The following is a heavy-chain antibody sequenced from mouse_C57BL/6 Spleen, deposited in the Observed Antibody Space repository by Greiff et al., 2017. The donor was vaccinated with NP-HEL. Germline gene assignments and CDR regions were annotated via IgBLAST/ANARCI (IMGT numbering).Heavy chain of an antibody. V-gene: IGHV5-17*01. CDR2: ISSGSSTI. CDR3: AKAYYSNYVDY. Sequence: DVKLVESGGGLVKPGGSLKLSCAASGFTFSDYGMHWVRQAPEKGLEWVAYISSGSSTIYYADTVKGRFTISRDNAKNTLFLQMTSLRSEDTAMYYCAKAYYSNYVDYWGQGTTLTVSS. J-gene: IGHJ2*01. D-gene: IGHD2-5*01. CDR1: GFTFSDYG.